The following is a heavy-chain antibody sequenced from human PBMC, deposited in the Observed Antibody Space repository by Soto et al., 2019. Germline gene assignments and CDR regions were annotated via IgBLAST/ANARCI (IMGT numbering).Heavy chain of an antibody. CDR3: ARWVGATSFDY. CDR1: GGSISSGGYY. CDR2: IYYSGST. V-gene: IGHV4-31*03. J-gene: IGHJ4*02. D-gene: IGHD1-26*01. Sequence: QVQLQESGPGLVKPSQTLSLTCTVSGGSISSGGYYWSWIRQHPGKGLEWIGYIYYSGSTYYNPSXKXXVTISVDTSKNQFSLKLSSVTAADTAVYSCARWVGATSFDYWGQGTLVTVSS.